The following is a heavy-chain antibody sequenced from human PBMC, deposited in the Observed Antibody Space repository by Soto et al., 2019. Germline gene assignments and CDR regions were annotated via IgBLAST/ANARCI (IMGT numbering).Heavy chain of an antibody. J-gene: IGHJ4*02. Sequence: GGSLRLSCAASGFTFSSYWMSWVRQAPGKGLEWVANIKQDGSEKYYVDSVKGRFTISRDNAKNSLYLQMNSLRAEDTAVYYCARVRYDYVWGSYRPALGSFDYWGQGTLVTVSS. CDR3: ARVRYDYVWGSYRPALGSFDY. D-gene: IGHD3-16*02. CDR2: IKQDGSEK. CDR1: GFTFSSYW. V-gene: IGHV3-7*03.